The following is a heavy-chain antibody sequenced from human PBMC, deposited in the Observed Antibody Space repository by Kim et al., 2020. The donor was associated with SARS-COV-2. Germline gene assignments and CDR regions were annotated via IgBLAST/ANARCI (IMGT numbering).Heavy chain of an antibody. CDR2: T. V-gene: IGHV4-30-2*05. D-gene: IGHD1-26*01. CDR3: ASGGAADAFDI. Sequence: TYYNPSLKSRVTISVDTSKNQFPRKLSSGTAADTAVYYCASGGAADAFDIWGQGTMVTVSS. J-gene: IGHJ3*02.